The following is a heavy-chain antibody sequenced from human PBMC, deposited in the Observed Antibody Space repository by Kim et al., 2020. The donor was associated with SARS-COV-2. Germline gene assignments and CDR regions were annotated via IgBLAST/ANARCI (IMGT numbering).Heavy chain of an antibody. CDR3: AGAMVRGVIITGGMDV. Sequence: DSVKGRFNISRDNSHNTLYLQMNSLRAEDTAVYYWAGAMVRGVIITGGMDVWGQGTTVTVSS. D-gene: IGHD3-10*01. V-gene: IGHV3-53*01. J-gene: IGHJ6*02.